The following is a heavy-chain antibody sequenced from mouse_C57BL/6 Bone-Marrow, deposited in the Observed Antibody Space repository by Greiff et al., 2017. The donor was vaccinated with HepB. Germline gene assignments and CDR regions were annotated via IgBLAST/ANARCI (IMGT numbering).Heavy chain of an antibody. CDR2: ISNGGGST. CDR3: ARRDGKGRYFDV. J-gene: IGHJ1*03. Sequence: EVQLVESGGGLVQPGGSLKLSCAASGFTFSDYYMYWVRQTPEKRLEWVAYISNGGGSTYYPDTVKGRFTISRDNAKNTLYLQMSRLKSEDTAMYYCARRDGKGRYFDVWGTGTTVTVSS. D-gene: IGHD2-1*01. V-gene: IGHV5-12*01. CDR1: GFTFSDYY.